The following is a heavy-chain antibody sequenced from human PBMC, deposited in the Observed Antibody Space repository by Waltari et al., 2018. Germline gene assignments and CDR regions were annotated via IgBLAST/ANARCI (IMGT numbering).Heavy chain of an antibody. V-gene: IGHV3-23*01. CDR3: ATSPQQLVGSIYYYGMDV. Sequence: EVQLLESGGGLVQPGGSLRLSCAASGFTFSSYAMSWVRQAPGKGLEWVSAISGSGGSTYYADAVKGRFTISRDNSRNTLYLQMNSLRAEDTVVYYCATSPQQLVGSIYYYGMDVWGQGTTVTVSS. D-gene: IGHD6-13*01. CDR2: ISGSGGST. CDR1: GFTFSSYA. J-gene: IGHJ6*02.